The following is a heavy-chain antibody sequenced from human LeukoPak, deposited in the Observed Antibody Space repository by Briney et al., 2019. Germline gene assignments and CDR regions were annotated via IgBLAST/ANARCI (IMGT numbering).Heavy chain of an antibody. J-gene: IGHJ4*02. Sequence: PGGSLRLSCAASGFTFSSYGMHWVRQAPGKGLEWVAVISYDGSNKYYADSVKGRFTISGDNAKNTLYLQTNSLRAEDTAVYYCARDAYSSSPKPDYWGQGTLVTVSS. D-gene: IGHD6-6*01. CDR1: GFTFSSYG. V-gene: IGHV3-30*03. CDR2: ISYDGSNK. CDR3: ARDAYSSSPKPDY.